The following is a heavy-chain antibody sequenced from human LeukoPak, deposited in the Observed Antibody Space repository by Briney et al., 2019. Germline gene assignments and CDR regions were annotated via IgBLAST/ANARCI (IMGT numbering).Heavy chain of an antibody. CDR1: GFTFSSYA. CDR3: ARDLEMATIKVGY. V-gene: IGHV3-30-3*01. J-gene: IGHJ4*02. CDR2: ISYDGSNK. Sequence: GGSLRLSCAASGFTFSSYAMHWVRQAPGKGLEWVAVISYDGSNKYYADSVKGRFTISRDNSKNTLYLQMNSLRAEDTAVYYCARDLEMATIKVGYWGQGTLVTVSS. D-gene: IGHD5-24*01.